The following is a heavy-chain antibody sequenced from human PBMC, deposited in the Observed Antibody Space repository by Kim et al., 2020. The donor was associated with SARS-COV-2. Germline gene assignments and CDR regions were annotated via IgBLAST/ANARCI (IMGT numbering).Heavy chain of an antibody. CDR2: IIPIFGTA. CDR3: VRGDYVWGSYSGVDY. J-gene: IGHJ4*02. V-gene: IGHV1-69*13. Sequence: SVKVSCKASGGTFSSYAISWVRQAPGQGLEWMGGIIPIFGTANYAQKFQGRVTITADESTSSAYMELSSLRSEDTAVYYCVRGDYVWGSYSGVDYWGQGTLVTVSS. D-gene: IGHD3-16*01. CDR1: GGTFSSYA.